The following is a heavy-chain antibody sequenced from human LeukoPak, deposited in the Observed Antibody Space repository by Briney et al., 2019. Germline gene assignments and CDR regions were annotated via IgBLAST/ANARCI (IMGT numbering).Heavy chain of an antibody. CDR3: ARVQGRYSYGSGFDY. CDR1: GFTFSSYA. D-gene: IGHD5-18*01. CDR2: ISYDGSNK. Sequence: PGGSLRLSCAASGFTFSSYAMHWVRQAPGKGLEWVAVISYDGSNKYYADSVKGRFTISRDNSKNTLYPQMNSLRAEDTAVYYCARVQGRYSYGSGFDYWGQGTLVTVSS. V-gene: IGHV3-30*04. J-gene: IGHJ4*02.